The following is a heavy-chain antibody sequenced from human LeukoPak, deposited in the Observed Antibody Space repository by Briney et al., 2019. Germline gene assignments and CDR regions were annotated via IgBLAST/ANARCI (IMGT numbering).Heavy chain of an antibody. Sequence: SETLSLTCTVSGGSISSYYWSWIRQPPGQGLEWIGYIYYSGSTNYNPSLKSRVTISVDTSKNQFSLKLSSVTAADTAVYYCAREPPYYDFWGGSFDYWGQGTLVTVSS. D-gene: IGHD3-3*01. J-gene: IGHJ4*02. CDR3: AREPPYYDFWGGSFDY. CDR2: IYYSGST. CDR1: GGSISSYY. V-gene: IGHV4-59*01.